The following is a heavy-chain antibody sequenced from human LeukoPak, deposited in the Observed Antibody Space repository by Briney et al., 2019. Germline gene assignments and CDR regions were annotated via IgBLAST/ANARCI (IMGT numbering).Heavy chain of an antibody. J-gene: IGHJ4*02. V-gene: IGHV3-21*01. D-gene: IGHD5-24*01. CDR2: TSSSSSYI. CDR3: ARDRRDGYKY. CDR1: RFTFSSYS. Sequence: PGGSLRLSCAASRFTFSSYSMNWVRQAPGKGLEWVSSTSSSSSYIYYADSVKGRFTISRDNAKNSLYLQMNSLRAEDTAVYYCARDRRDGYKYWGQGTLVTVSS.